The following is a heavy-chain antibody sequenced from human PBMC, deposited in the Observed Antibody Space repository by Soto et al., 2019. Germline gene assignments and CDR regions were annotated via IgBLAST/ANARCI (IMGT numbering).Heavy chain of an antibody. CDR1: GFTFSSYG. V-gene: IGHV3-33*01. J-gene: IGHJ4*02. Sequence: QVQLVESGGGVVQPGRSLRLSCAASGFTFSSYGMHWVRQAPGKGLEWVAVIWYDGSNKYYADSVKGRFTISRDNSKKTLYLQMNSLGAEDTAVYYCAREVEYSSSWSFDYWGQGTLVTVSS. D-gene: IGHD6-13*01. CDR2: IWYDGSNK. CDR3: AREVEYSSSWSFDY.